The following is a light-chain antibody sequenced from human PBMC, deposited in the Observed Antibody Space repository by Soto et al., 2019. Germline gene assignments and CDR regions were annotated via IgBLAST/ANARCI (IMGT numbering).Light chain of an antibody. CDR2: EGS. CDR3: CAYAGSSSHVV. J-gene: IGLJ2*01. V-gene: IGLV2-23*01. CDR1: SSDVGSYNL. Sequence: QSALTQPASVPGSPGQSITISCTGTSSDVGSYNLVSWYQQHPGKAPKLMIYEGSKRPSGVSNLFSGSKSGNTASLTISGLQAEDEADYYCCAYAGSSSHVVFGGGTKLTVL.